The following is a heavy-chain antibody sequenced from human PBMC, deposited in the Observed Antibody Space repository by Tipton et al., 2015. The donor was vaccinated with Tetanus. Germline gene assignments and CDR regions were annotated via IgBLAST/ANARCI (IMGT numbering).Heavy chain of an antibody. J-gene: IGHJ5*02. V-gene: IGHV4-39*01. Sequence: TLSLTCTVSGGSINSGTFYWDWIRQTPGKGLEWIGNIYYNGNTLQNPSLKSRVTMSLDKSKNQFSLKLRSVTAADTAFYYCSRTAVNWFDPWGPGILVTVS. D-gene: IGHD2-21*02. CDR2: IYYNGNT. CDR1: GGSINSGTFY. CDR3: SRTAVNWFDP.